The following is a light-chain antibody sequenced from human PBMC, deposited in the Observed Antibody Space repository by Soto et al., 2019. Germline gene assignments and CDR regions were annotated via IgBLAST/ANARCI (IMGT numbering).Light chain of an antibody. J-gene: IGLJ1*01. V-gene: IGLV2-14*01. Sequence: QSALTQPASVSGSPGQSITISCTGTSSDIGGYNFVSWYQHHPGKAPKLMIFAVSNRPSGVSNRFSGSKSGNTASLTISGLQPEDEADYFSYSNTSSSTNVFGSGTKVPAL. CDR3: YSNTSSSTNV. CDR2: AVS. CDR1: SSDIGGYNF.